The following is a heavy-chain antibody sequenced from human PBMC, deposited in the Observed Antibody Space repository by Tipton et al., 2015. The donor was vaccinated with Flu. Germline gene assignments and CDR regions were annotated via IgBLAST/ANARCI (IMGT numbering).Heavy chain of an antibody. V-gene: IGHV4-34*01. Sequence: TLSLTCAVYGGSFSGHYWSWIRQSPGKGLEWIGEINHKENTNYNPSLKSRVSISVDMSKNQVSLKLNSVTAADTAVYYCARLSYYDVDLKNFYFDYWGQGALVTVSS. CDR1: GGSFSGHY. CDR2: INHKENT. J-gene: IGHJ4*02. CDR3: ARLSYYDVDLKNFYFDY. D-gene: IGHD3-10*02.